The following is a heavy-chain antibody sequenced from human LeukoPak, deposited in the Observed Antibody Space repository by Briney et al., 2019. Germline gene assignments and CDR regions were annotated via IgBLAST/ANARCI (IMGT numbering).Heavy chain of an antibody. J-gene: IGHJ4*02. CDR2: MNPNSGNT. CDR3: ARGGPAYYYDSSGYYYNA. Sequence: ASVKVSCKASGYTFTSYDVNWVRQATGQGLEWVGWMNPNSGNTGYAQKFQGRVTMTRNTSISTAYMELSSLRSEDTAVYYCARGGPAYYYDSSGYYYNAWGQGTLVTVSS. V-gene: IGHV1-8*01. CDR1: GYTFTSYD. D-gene: IGHD3-22*01.